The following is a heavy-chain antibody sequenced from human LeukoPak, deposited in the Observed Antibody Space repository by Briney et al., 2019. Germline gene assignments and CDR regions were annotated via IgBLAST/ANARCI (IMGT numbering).Heavy chain of an antibody. CDR1: GYTFTGYY. J-gene: IGHJ4*02. CDR2: INPNSGGT. D-gene: IGHD2-2*01. V-gene: IGHV1-2*02. CDR3: ARDWDDGCSSTSCPSFDY. Sequence: ASVKVSCKASGYTFTGYYMHWVRQAPGQGLEWMGWINPNSGGTNYAQKFQGRVTMTTDTSTSTAYMELRSLRSDDTAVYYCARDWDDGCSSTSCPSFDYWGQGTLVTVSS.